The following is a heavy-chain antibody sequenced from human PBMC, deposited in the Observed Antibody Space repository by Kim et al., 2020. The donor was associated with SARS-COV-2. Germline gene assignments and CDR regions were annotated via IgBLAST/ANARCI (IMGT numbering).Heavy chain of an antibody. CDR2: IYYSGST. J-gene: IGHJ5*02. Sequence: SETLSLTCTVSGGSISSYYWSWIRQPPGKGLEWIGYIYYSGSTNYNPSLKSRVTISVDTSKNQFSLKLSSVTAADTAVYYCARLYSSSWYPHDWFDPWGQGTLVTVSS. D-gene: IGHD6-13*01. CDR3: ARLYSSSWYPHDWFDP. CDR1: GGSISSYY. V-gene: IGHV4-59*01.